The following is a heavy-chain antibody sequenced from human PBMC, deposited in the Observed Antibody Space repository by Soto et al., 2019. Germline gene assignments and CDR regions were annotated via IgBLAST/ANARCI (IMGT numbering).Heavy chain of an antibody. CDR3: AIGTSFGELLPFDY. CDR2: IYYSGST. CDR1: GDSVSSGSYY. D-gene: IGHD3-10*01. V-gene: IGHV4-61*01. J-gene: IGHJ4*01. Sequence: PSETLSLTCTVSGDSVSSGSYYWSWLRQPPGKGLEWTGYIYYSGSTNYNPSLKSRVTISVDTSKNQFSLKLSSVTAADTAVYYCAIGTSFGELLPFDYWGHGTLVTVSS.